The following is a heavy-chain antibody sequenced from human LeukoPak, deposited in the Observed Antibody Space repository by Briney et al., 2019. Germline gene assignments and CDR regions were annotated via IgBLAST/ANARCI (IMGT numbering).Heavy chain of an antibody. J-gene: IGHJ4*02. CDR1: GYTFTSYG. CDR3: ARAGETRVFDY. CDR2: ISAYNGNT. D-gene: IGHD1-26*01. V-gene: IGHV1-18*01. Sequence: EASVKVSCKASGYTFTSYGISWVRQAPGQGLEWMGWISAYNGNTNYAQKFQGRVTMTRDTSISTAYMELSRLRSDDTAVYYCARAGETRVFDYWGQGTLVTVSS.